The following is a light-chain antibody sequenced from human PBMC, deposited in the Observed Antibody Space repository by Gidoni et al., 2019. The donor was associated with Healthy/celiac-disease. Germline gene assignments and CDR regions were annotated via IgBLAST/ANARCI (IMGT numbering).Light chain of an antibody. CDR1: NIGSKS. CDR2: YDS. CDR3: QVWDSSSDHLV. J-gene: IGLJ2*01. V-gene: IGLV3-21*04. Sequence: SYVLTQPPSVSVAPGKTARITWWGNNIGSKSVHWYQQKPGQAPVLVIYYDSDRPSGIPERFSGSNSGNTATLTISRVEAGDEADYYCQVWDSSSDHLVFGGGTKLTVL.